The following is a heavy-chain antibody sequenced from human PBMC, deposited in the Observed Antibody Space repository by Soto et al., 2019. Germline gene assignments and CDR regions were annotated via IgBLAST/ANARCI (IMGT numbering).Heavy chain of an antibody. V-gene: IGHV3-48*01. CDR3: ARHPERIAEIGWFDP. J-gene: IGHJ5*02. D-gene: IGHD6-13*01. Sequence: EVQLVEAGGGLVQPGGSLRLSCAASGFTFSSYSMNWVRQAPGKGLEWVSYISSSSSTIYYADSVKGRFTISRDNAKTSLYLQMNSLSAEDTAVYYCARHPERIAEIGWFDPWGQGTLVTVSS. CDR2: ISSSSSTI. CDR1: GFTFSSYS.